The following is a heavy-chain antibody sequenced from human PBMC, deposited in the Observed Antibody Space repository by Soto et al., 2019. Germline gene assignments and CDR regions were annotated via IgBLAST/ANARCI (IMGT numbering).Heavy chain of an antibody. CDR2: IYYSGST. J-gene: IGHJ4*02. CDR1: GGSISSYY. CDR3: ARRYSGSHSNVFHY. Sequence: PSETLSLTCTVSGGSISSYYWSWIRQPPGKGLEWIGYIYYSGSTNYNPSLKSRVTISVDTSKNQFSLKLSSVTAADTAVYYCARRYSGSHSNVFHYWGQGTLVTVSS. D-gene: IGHD1-26*01. V-gene: IGHV4-59*01.